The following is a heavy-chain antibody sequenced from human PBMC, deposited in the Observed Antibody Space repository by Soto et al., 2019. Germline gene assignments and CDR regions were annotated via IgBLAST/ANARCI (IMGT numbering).Heavy chain of an antibody. CDR2: IYYSGST. CDR3: AGTVDTAMDFDY. J-gene: IGHJ4*02. CDR1: GGSISSGGYY. V-gene: IGHV4-31*03. D-gene: IGHD5-18*01. Sequence: SETLSLTCTVSGGSISSGGYYWSWIRQHPGKGLEWIGYIYYSGSTYYNPSLKSRVPISVDTSKNQFSLKLSSVTAADTAVYYCAGTVDTAMDFDYWGQGTLVTVSS.